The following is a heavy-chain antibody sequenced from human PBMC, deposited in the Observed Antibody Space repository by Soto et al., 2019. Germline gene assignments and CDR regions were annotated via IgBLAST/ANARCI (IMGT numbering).Heavy chain of an antibody. V-gene: IGHV3-30*03. J-gene: IGHJ5*02. CDR2: IKSDGTNK. CDR3: ATPRSSLEWPPFDP. CDR1: GFTFSSYG. D-gene: IGHD3-3*01. Sequence: QVKLVESGGTVVQPGRSLRLSCAASGFTFSSYGMHWVRQAPGKGLEWVAVIKSDGTNKYYTDSVKGRFTISRDNSKNILYLQMNNLRPEDTAVYYCATPRSSLEWPPFDPWGRGTLVSVSP.